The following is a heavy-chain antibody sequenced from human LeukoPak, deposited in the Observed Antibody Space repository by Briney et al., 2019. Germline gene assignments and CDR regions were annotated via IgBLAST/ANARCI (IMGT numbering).Heavy chain of an antibody. V-gene: IGHV3-53*01. Sequence: GGSLRPSCAASGFTVSSNYMSWVRQAPGKGLEWVSVIYSGGSTYYADSVKGRFTISRDNSKNTLYLQMNSLRAEDTAVYYCVRERASIAGRYFDYWGQGTLVTVSS. D-gene: IGHD6-6*01. CDR1: GFTVSSNY. J-gene: IGHJ4*02. CDR3: VRERASIAGRYFDY. CDR2: IYSGGST.